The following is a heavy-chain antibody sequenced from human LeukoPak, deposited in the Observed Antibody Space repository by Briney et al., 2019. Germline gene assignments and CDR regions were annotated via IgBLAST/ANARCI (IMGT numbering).Heavy chain of an antibody. D-gene: IGHD3-22*01. V-gene: IGHV4-4*07. CDR2: VYTSGST. Sequence: PSETLSLTCTVSGASISNYFWGWIRQPAGKGLEWIGRVYTSGSTDYNPSLTSRVTMSVDTSRNQFSLKLISVTAADTAMYYCARERRDYITSGYHLDYWGQGNLVTVSS. CDR3: ARERRDYITSGYHLDY. J-gene: IGHJ4*02. CDR1: GASISNYF.